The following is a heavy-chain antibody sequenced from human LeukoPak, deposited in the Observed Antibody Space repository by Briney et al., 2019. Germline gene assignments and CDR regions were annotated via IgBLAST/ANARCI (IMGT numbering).Heavy chain of an antibody. J-gene: IGHJ4*02. V-gene: IGHV1-69*04. CDR1: GGTFSSYA. CDR3: ATGPSSPRAAFDY. D-gene: IGHD1/OR15-1a*01. CDR2: IIPILGIA. Sequence: VASVKVSCKASGGTFSSYAISWVRQAPGQGLEWMGRIIPILGIANYAQKFQGRVTITADKSTSTAYMELSSLRSEDTAVYYCATGPSSPRAAFDYWGQGTLVTVSS.